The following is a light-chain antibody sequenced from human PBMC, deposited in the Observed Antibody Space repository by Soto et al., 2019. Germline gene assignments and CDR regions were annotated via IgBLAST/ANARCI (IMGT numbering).Light chain of an antibody. CDR1: QSISSW. Sequence: DIQMTQSPSTLSASVGDRVTITCWASQSISSWLAWYQQKPGKAPKLLIYKASSLESGLPSRFSGSGSGTEFTLTISSLQPDDFATYYCQQYNSYPFTFGPGTKVDIK. V-gene: IGKV1-5*03. J-gene: IGKJ3*01. CDR2: KAS. CDR3: QQYNSYPFT.